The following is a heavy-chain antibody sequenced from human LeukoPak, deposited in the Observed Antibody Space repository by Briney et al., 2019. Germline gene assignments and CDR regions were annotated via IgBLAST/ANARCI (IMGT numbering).Heavy chain of an antibody. V-gene: IGHV4-59*11. CDR2: IYYSGST. Sequence: SETLSLTCTVSGGSISSHYWSWIRQPPGKGLEWIGYIYYSGSTNYNPSLKSRVTISVDTSKNQFSLKLSSVTAADTAVYYCARSYYYMDVWGKGTTVTVSS. J-gene: IGHJ6*03. CDR3: ARSYYYMDV. CDR1: GGSISSHY.